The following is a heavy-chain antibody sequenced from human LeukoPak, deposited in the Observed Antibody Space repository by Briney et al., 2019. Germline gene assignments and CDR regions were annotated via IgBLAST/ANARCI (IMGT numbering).Heavy chain of an antibody. CDR2: ISPNSGGA. D-gene: IGHD3-16*02. Sequence: ASVKVSCKASGYTFTDYYMHWVRQAPGQGVEWMGWISPNSGGANYAQKFQGRVTMTRDTSISTAYMELSRLRSDDTAVYYCARDLQTGGMIAFGGVITPGDYWGQGTLVTVSS. CDR1: GYTFTDYY. CDR3: ARDLQTGGMIAFGGVITPGDY. J-gene: IGHJ4*02. V-gene: IGHV1-2*02.